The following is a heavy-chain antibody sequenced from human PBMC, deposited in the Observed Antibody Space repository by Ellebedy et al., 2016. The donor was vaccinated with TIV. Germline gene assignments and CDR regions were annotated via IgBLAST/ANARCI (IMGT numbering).Heavy chain of an antibody. J-gene: IGHJ5*02. D-gene: IGHD3-16*01. CDR3: AKDDDVSVRIRFDP. Sequence: GESLKISCAASGFTVSSNYMNWVRQAPGKGLEWVSIIHSDGPTYYADSVRGRFTISRDDSKNTVYLQMNSLRAEDTAVYYCAKDDDVSVRIRFDPWGQGTLVTVSS. CDR2: IHSDGPT. V-gene: IGHV3-53*01. CDR1: GFTVSSNY.